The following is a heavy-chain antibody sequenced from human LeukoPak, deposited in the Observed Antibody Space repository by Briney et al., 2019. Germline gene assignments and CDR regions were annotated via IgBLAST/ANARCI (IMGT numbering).Heavy chain of an antibody. J-gene: IGHJ4*02. CDR3: AKVLWTGGGYRYGLDY. CDR2: IWYDGSNK. CDR1: GFTFSSYG. D-gene: IGHD5-18*01. Sequence: PGGSLRLSCAASGFTFSSYGMHWVRQAPGEGLEWVAVIWYDGSNKYYADSVKGRFTISRDNSKNTLYLQMNSLRAEDTAVYYCAKVLWTGGGYRYGLDYWGQGTLVTVSS. V-gene: IGHV3-33*06.